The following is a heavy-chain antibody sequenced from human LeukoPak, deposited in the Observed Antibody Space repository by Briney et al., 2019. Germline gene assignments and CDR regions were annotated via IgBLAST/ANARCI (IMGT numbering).Heavy chain of an antibody. D-gene: IGHD4-23*01. CDR1: GFTFSSYS. CDR2: IGTSSSII. J-gene: IGHJ4*02. CDR3: ARHDYAGNSGAY. V-gene: IGHV3-48*01. Sequence: VGSLRLSCAASGFTFSSYSMNWVRQTPGKGVEWVSYIGTSSSIIYYADSVTGRFTISRDNAKNSLYLQMNSLRAEDTAVYYCARHDYAGNSGAYWSQGTLVTVSS.